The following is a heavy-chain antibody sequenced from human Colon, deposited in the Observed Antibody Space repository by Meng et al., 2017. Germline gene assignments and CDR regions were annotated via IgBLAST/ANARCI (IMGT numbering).Heavy chain of an antibody. CDR1: GGSFSGYY. D-gene: IGHD6-19*01. CDR3: ARERLSSGWYGGRWFDP. V-gene: IGHV4-34*01. CDR2: INHSGST. Sequence: QGQRRQWGAGLLKPSETLSLTCAVYGGSFSGYYWSWIRQPPGKGLEWIGEINHSGSTNYNPSLKSRVTISVDTSKNQFSLKLSSVTAADTAVYYCARERLSSGWYGGRWFDPWGQGTLVTVSS. J-gene: IGHJ5*02.